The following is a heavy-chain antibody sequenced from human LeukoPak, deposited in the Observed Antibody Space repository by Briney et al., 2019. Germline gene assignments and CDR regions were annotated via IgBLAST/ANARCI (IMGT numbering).Heavy chain of an antibody. CDR1: GGSISSSSYY. J-gene: IGHJ3*02. CDR3: ARDRSSGWQGVFDI. D-gene: IGHD6-19*01. Sequence: PSETLSLTCTVPGGSISSSSYYWGWIRQPPGKGLEWIGSIYYSGSTYYNPSLKSRVTISVDTSKNQFSLKLSSVTAADTAVYYCARDRSSGWQGVFDIWGQGTMVTVSS. CDR2: IYYSGST. V-gene: IGHV4-39*07.